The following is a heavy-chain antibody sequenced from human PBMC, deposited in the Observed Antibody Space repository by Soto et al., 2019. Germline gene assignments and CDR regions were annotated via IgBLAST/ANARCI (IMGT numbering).Heavy chain of an antibody. J-gene: IGHJ5*02. CDR1: GYSFTSYW. CDR3: ARRAGELLGWFDP. Sequence: CKGSGYSFTSYWIGWVRQMPGKGLEWMGIIYPGDSDTRYSPSFQGQVTISADKSISTAYLQWSSLKASDTAMYYCARRAGELLGWFDPWGQGTLVTVSS. CDR2: IYPGDSDT. D-gene: IGHD1-26*01. V-gene: IGHV5-51*01.